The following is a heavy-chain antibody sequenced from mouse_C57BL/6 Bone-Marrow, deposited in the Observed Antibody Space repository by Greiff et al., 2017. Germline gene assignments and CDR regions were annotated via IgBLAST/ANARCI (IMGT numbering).Heavy chain of an antibody. D-gene: IGHD1-1*01. CDR2: IYPGSGST. Sequence: QVQLQQPGAELVKPGASVKMSCKASGYTFTSYWITWVKQRPGQGLEWIGEIYPGSGSTNYNEKFKSKATLTVDTSSSTAYMQLSSLTSEDSSVYYCARNGDSSSCYFDYWGQGTTLTVSS. CDR1: GYTFTSYW. V-gene: IGHV1-55*01. J-gene: IGHJ2*01. CDR3: ARNGDSSSCYFDY.